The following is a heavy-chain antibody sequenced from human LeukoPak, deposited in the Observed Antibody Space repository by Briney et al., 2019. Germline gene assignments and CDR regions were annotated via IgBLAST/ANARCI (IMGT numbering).Heavy chain of an antibody. D-gene: IGHD3-10*01. J-gene: IGHJ4*02. CDR3: AKDPSSMVRGVIMDY. CDR1: GFTFSYYG. V-gene: IGHV3-33*05. CDR2: ISYDGIDK. Sequence: GGSLRLSCAASGFTFSYYGMHWVRQAPGKGLEWVAVISYDGIDKYYADSVKGRFTISRDNSKNTLYLQMNSLRAEDTAVYYCAKDPSSMVRGVIMDYWGQGTLVTVSS.